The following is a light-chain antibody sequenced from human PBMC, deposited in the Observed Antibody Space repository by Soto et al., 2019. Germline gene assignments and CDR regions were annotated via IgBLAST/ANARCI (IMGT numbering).Light chain of an antibody. J-gene: IGKJ5*01. Sequence: IRMKQSPSSLSASPRDRVTITCRASHGISSYLSWYQQKPGKAPKLLIYSASNLQSGVPSRFSGSGSGTDFTLTVSRLQPADVATYYAQWIFNVPLFGQVARLEIK. CDR2: SAS. V-gene: IGKV1-8*01. CDR3: QWIFNVPL. CDR1: HGISSY.